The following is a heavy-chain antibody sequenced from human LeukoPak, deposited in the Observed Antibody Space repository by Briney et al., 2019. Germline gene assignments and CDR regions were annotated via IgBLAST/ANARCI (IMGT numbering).Heavy chain of an antibody. J-gene: IGHJ4*02. D-gene: IGHD3-10*01. Sequence: GASVKVSCKASGYTFTGYYMHWVRQAPGQGLEWMGWINPNSGGTNYAQKFQGRVTMTTDTSMSTAYMGLSSLRSEDTAVYYCAIYGSKSFFYFDYWGQGTLVTVSS. CDR3: AIYGSKSFFYFDY. CDR2: INPNSGGT. V-gene: IGHV1-2*02. CDR1: GYTFTGYY.